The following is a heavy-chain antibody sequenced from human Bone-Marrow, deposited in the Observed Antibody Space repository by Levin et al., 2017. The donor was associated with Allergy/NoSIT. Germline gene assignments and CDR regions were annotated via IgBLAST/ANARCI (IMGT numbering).Heavy chain of an antibody. D-gene: IGHD6-25*01. CDR2: IWYDGSNK. J-gene: IGHJ6*02. CDR3: ARDVAAGHSVLYYYGMDV. Sequence: GESLKITCAASGFTFSSYGMHWVRQAPGKGLEWVAVIWYDGSNKYYADSVKGRFTISRDNSKNTLYLQMNSLRAEDTAVYYCARDVAAGHSVLYYYGMDVWGQGTTVTVSS. V-gene: IGHV3-33*01. CDR1: GFTFSSYG.